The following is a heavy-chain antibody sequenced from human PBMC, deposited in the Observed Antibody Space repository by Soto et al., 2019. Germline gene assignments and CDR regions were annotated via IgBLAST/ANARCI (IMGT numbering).Heavy chain of an antibody. D-gene: IGHD2-15*01. J-gene: IGHJ4*02. CDR2: IYPGDSDT. V-gene: IGHV5-51*01. CDR1: GYGFSSYW. CDR3: ARHLRATPFDS. Sequence: GESLKISCEVSGYGFSSYWIGWVRQMPGKGLEWVGIIYPGDSDTRYSPSFQGQVTISADKSISTAYLQWSSLKASDTAIYYCARHLRATPFDSWGQGTLVTVSS.